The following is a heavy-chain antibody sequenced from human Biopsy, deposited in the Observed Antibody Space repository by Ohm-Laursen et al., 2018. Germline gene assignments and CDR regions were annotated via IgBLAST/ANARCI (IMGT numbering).Heavy chain of an antibody. J-gene: IGHJ5*02. Sequence: SETLSLTCSVSGGSIISYYWTWIRQPPGKGLEWIGHVYNGGITNYNPSLKSRVPISKDTSKNQFPLQVNSVTVADTAVYYCARTPRDSFWSGSYKRGLWFDPWGQGTLVIVSS. CDR1: GGSIISYY. CDR3: ARTPRDSFWSGSYKRGLWFDP. D-gene: IGHD3-3*01. CDR2: VYNGGIT. V-gene: IGHV4-59*01.